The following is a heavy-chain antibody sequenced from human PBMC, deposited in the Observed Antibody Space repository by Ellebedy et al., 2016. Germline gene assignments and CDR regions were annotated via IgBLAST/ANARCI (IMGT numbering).Heavy chain of an antibody. Sequence: GESLKISXAASKFIFSSYAMNWVRLAPGKGLEWVSGIIGSGDATYYGDSVKGRFTISRDNSKNTLFLSMSSLRAEDTAIYYCAKSAAYYFGSGRENFDSWGQGILVTVSS. J-gene: IGHJ4*02. D-gene: IGHD3-10*01. V-gene: IGHV3-23*02. CDR1: KFIFSSYA. CDR2: IIGSGDAT. CDR3: AKSAAYYFGSGRENFDS.